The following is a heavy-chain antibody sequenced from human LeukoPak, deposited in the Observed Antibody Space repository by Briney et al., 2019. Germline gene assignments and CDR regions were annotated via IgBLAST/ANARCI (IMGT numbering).Heavy chain of an antibody. Sequence: SETLSLTCTVSGGSISSSSYYWGWIRQPPGKGLEWIGSIYYSGSTYYNPSLKSRVTISVDTSKNQFSLKLSSVTAADTAVYFCXKRXSSNRRADAFDIWGQGTMVTVSS. V-gene: IGHV4-39*01. CDR3: XKRXSSNRRADAFDI. D-gene: IGHD6-19*01. J-gene: IGHJ3*02. CDR1: GGSISSSSYY. CDR2: IYYSGST.